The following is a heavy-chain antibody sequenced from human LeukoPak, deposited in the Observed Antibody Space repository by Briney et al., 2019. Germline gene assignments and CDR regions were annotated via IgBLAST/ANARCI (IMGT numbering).Heavy chain of an antibody. Sequence: PSQTLSLTRPVSAASFGSHYSTWIRQPPGKGIEWNGYISYIGSTNYNPSLKGRVTISIDTSKNHFSLKLSSVTAADTAVYYCARDLVTVTKGFDIWGQGTMVSVSS. V-gene: IGHV4-59*11. CDR1: AASFGSHY. CDR2: ISYIGST. J-gene: IGHJ3*02. D-gene: IGHD4-17*01. CDR3: ARDLVTVTKGFDI.